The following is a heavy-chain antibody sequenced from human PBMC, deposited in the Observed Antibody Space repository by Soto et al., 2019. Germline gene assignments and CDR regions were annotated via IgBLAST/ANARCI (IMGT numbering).Heavy chain of an antibody. CDR1: GYNFFDYG. V-gene: IGHV1-18*01. Sequence: QIQLVQSGAEVKKPGASVKVSCTASGYNFFDYGVSWVRQAPGQGLEWMGWVSPKSGNTDYARKVQGRVTMTTDISTSTAYMELRGLISDATGVYYCARGRTVSSIGPLLVWGQGTLVSVSS. CDR2: VSPKSGNT. J-gene: IGHJ1*01. D-gene: IGHD1-1*01. CDR3: ARGRTVSSIGPLLV.